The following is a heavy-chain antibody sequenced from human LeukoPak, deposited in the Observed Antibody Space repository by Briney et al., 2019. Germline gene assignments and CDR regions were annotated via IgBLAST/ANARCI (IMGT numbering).Heavy chain of an antibody. D-gene: IGHD3-3*01. CDR3: ARDRFDDFWSGFIDY. CDR2: IYYSGST. CDR1: GGSISSHY. J-gene: IGHJ4*02. Sequence: SETLSLTCTVSGGSISSHYWSWIRQPPGKGLEWIGYIYYSGSTNYNPSLKSRVTISVDTSKNQFSLKLSSVTAADTAVYDCARDRFDDFWSGFIDYWGQGTLVTVSS. V-gene: IGHV4-59*11.